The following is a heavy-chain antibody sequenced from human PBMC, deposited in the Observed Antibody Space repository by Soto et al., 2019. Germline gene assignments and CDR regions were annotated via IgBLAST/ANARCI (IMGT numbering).Heavy chain of an antibody. D-gene: IGHD1-20*01. CDR3: ASYNWNDDGDY. Sequence: QVQLQESGPGLVKPSETLSLTCTVSGGSVSSGSYYWSWIRQPPGKGLEWIGYIYYSETTNYNPSIKGRVTISVDTSKNQFSLKLNSVTAADTAVYYCASYNWNDDGDYWGQGTLVTVSS. J-gene: IGHJ4*02. V-gene: IGHV4-61*01. CDR2: IYYSETT. CDR1: GGSVSSGSYY.